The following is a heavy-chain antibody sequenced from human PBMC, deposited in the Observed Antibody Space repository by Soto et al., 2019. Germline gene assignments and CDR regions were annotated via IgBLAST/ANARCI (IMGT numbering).Heavy chain of an antibody. V-gene: IGHV1-2*02. Sequence: GASVKVSCKSSGYAFTGYYIHWVRQAPGQGLEWMGWISPNGCETTSAQKFQGRVTVSRDTSFSTAYMELSSLRSDDTAVYYSATTHHYVQFWREASLVTVSS. CDR1: GYAFTGYY. CDR3: ATTHHYVQF. CDR2: ISPNGCET. D-gene: IGHD3-10*02. J-gene: IGHJ4*02.